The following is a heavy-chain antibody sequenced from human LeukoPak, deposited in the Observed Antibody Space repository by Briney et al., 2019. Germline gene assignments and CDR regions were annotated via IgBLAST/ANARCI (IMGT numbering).Heavy chain of an antibody. CDR2: IYYSGST. J-gene: IGHJ6*02. CDR1: GGSISSSSYY. CDR3: ARESGSSGYYGMDV. Sequence: PSETLSLTCTVSGGSISSSSYYWGWIRQPPGKGLEWIGSIYYSGSTYYNPSLKSRVTISVDTSKNQFSLKLSSVTAADTAVYYCARESGSSGYYGMDVWGQGTTVTVSS. V-gene: IGHV4-39*07. D-gene: IGHD1-26*01.